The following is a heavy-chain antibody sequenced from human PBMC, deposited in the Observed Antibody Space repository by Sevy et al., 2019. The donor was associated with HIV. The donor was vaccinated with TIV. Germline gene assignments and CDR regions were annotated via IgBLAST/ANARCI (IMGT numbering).Heavy chain of an antibody. V-gene: IGHV3-30*18. J-gene: IGHJ4*02. CDR2: ISYDGKNE. CDR1: GFTFYNYG. D-gene: IGHD6-13*01. Sequence: GGSLRLSCAGSGFTFYNYGIHWVRQAPGKGLEWVTMISYDGKNENYADSVKGRFTISRDNSKNTVYLQMNSLRPDATAIYYCAKDRSGSWSVDYWGQGTLVTV. CDR3: AKDRSGSWSVDY.